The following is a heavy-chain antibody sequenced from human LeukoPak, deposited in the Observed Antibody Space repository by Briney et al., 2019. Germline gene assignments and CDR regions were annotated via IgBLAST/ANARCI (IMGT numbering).Heavy chain of an antibody. CDR1: GYTFTSYG. D-gene: IGHD2-8*02. Sequence: ASVTVSCKASGYTFTSYGISWVRQAPGQGLEWMGWIDGHNVNSKYAQKFQGRVTMTTDISTATAFMDLRTLTSDDTAFYFCARAEGYCTGGDCYGDAFDVWGQGTMVTVSS. J-gene: IGHJ3*01. V-gene: IGHV1-18*01. CDR3: ARAEGYCTGGDCYGDAFDV. CDR2: IDGHNVNS.